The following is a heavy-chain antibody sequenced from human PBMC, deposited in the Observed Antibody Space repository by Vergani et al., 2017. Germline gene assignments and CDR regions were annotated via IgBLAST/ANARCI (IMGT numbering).Heavy chain of an antibody. CDR3: ARVLYSSSYTFDY. Sequence: QVQLQQWGAGLLKPSETLSLTCAVYGGSFSGYYWSWIRQPPGKGLEWIGYIYYSGSTYYNPSLKSRVTISVDTSKNQFSLKLSSVTAADTAVYYCARVLYSSSYTFDYWGQGTLVTVSS. CDR2: IYYSGST. D-gene: IGHD6-6*01. V-gene: IGHV4-34*01. CDR1: GGSFSGYY. J-gene: IGHJ4*02.